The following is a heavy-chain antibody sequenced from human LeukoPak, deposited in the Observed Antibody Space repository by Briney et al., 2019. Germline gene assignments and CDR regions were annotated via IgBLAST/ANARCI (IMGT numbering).Heavy chain of an antibody. CDR3: ARGLLDDYGDYVIDY. J-gene: IGHJ4*02. CDR2: LDPEDGET. Sequence: ASVKVSCKVSGYTLTELSMHWVRQAPGKGLEWMGGLDPEDGETIYAQKFQGRVTMTEDTSTDTAYMELSSLRSEDTAVYYCARGLLDDYGDYVIDYWGQGTLVTVSS. CDR1: GYTLTELS. D-gene: IGHD4-17*01. V-gene: IGHV1-24*01.